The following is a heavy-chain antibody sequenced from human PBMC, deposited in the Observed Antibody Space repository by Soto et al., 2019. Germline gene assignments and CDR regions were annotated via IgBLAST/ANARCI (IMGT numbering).Heavy chain of an antibody. Sequence: ETLALSCAVYGASFSGYYWSWIRQPPGKGLEWIGEINHSGSTNYNPSLKSRVTISVDTSKNQFSLKLSSVTAADTAVYYCERGRYSSSWYSWFDPWGQGTPVTVYS. CDR1: GASFSGYY. J-gene: IGHJ5*02. D-gene: IGHD6-13*01. V-gene: IGHV4-34*01. CDR2: INHSGST. CDR3: ERGRYSSSWYSWFDP.